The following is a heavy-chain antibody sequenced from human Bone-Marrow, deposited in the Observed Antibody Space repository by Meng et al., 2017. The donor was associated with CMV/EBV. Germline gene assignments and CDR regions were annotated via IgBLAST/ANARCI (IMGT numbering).Heavy chain of an antibody. J-gene: IGHJ4*03. Sequence: ESLRLSCAASGFTVSSNYMSWVRQAPGKGLEWIGSIYYSGSTYYNPSLKSRVTISVDTSKNQFSLKLSSVTAADTAVYYCARRYSSSSYYFDYWGHGTLVTVSS. CDR2: IYYSGST. V-gene: IGHV4-39*01. D-gene: IGHD6-13*01. CDR1: GFTVSSNY. CDR3: ARRYSSSSYYFDY.